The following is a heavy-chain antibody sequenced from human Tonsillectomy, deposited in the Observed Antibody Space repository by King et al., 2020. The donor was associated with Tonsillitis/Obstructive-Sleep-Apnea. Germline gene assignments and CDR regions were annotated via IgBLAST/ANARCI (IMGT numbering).Heavy chain of an antibody. Sequence: VQLQQWGAGLLKPSETLSLTCAVYGGSFSDYYWNWIRQPPGKGLEWIVEINHSGSTTYSPSLKSRVTISVDTSTNQFSLKLSSVTAADTAVYYCARGYYDILTGYYGYYFDYWGQGTLVTVSS. J-gene: IGHJ4*02. D-gene: IGHD3-9*01. CDR2: INHSGST. V-gene: IGHV4-34*01. CDR3: ARGYYDILTGYYGYYFDY. CDR1: GGSFSDYY.